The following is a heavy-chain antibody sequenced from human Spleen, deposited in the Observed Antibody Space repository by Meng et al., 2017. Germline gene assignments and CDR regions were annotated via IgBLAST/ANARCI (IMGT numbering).Heavy chain of an antibody. CDR1: GYTFTSYG. Sequence: QVQLGQSGAEVKKPGASVKGSCKASGYTFTSYGISWVRQAPGQGLEWMGWINRYSGNTDYAQKFQGRVTMTTDTSTSTAYMELTSLRSDDTAVYYCATRGNPYLNCWGQGTLVTVSS. CDR2: INRYSGNT. CDR3: ATRGNPYLNC. J-gene: IGHJ4*02. V-gene: IGHV1-18*01.